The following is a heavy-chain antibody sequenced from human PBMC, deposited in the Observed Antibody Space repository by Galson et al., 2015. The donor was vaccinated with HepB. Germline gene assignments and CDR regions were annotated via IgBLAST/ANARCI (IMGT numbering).Heavy chain of an antibody. CDR2: TYYRSKWYN. CDR3: ARDDSAGSSSSTNWFDP. D-gene: IGHD6-6*01. CDR1: GDSVSSNSAA. Sequence: CAISGDSVSSNSAAWNWIRQSPSRGLEWLGRTYYRSKWYNDYAVSVKSRITINPDTSKNQFSLQLNSVTPEDTAVYYCARDDSAGSSSSTNWFDPWVQGTLVTVSS. J-gene: IGHJ5*02. V-gene: IGHV6-1*01.